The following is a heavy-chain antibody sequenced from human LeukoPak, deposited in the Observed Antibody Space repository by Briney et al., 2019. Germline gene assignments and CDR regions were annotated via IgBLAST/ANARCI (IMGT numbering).Heavy chain of an antibody. D-gene: IGHD2-15*01. J-gene: IGHJ4*02. Sequence: GGSLRLSCAASGFSFNTYGMSWVRQAPGKGPEWVSAKTASGGSTYYAAPVKGRFTISRDNSENTLFLQMSSLRAEDTAIYYCARCSGNSCYSKPPDYWGQGTLVTVSS. V-gene: IGHV3-23*01. CDR2: KTASGGST. CDR1: GFSFNTYG. CDR3: ARCSGNSCYSKPPDY.